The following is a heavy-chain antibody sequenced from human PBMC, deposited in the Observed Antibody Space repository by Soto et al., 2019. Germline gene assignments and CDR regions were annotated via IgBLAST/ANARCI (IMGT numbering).Heavy chain of an antibody. Sequence: QVQLQESGPGVVKPSGTLSLTCGVSGGSISSDYWWAWVRQSPGRGLDWIGEIFHSGSTHYNPSLESRVTMSVDIVNNHFSLKLMSVTAADTAVYYCARGIQMWSQVYYGMDVWGQGTTVTVSS. CDR2: IFHSGST. CDR3: ARGIQMWSQVYYGMDV. D-gene: IGHD2-21*01. J-gene: IGHJ6*02. V-gene: IGHV4-4*02. CDR1: GGSISSDYW.